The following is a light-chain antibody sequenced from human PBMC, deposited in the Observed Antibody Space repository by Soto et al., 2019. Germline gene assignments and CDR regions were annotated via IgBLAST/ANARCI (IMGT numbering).Light chain of an antibody. V-gene: IGKV1-12*01. CDR1: QGISSW. CDR2: TAS. CDR3: QPARSFPPS. J-gene: IGKJ1*01. Sequence: DIQMTQSPSSVSASVGDRVTITWRASQGISSWLAWYQQNPGKAPELLIYTASSLQSRVPSSISSSRSGTDFTLTISSLQAEDSATYDCQPARSFPPSFGRGTNADIK.